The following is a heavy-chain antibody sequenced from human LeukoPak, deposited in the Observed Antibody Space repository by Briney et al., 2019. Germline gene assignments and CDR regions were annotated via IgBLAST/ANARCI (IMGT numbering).Heavy chain of an antibody. CDR1: GGSIRSSSYY. CDR3: ARHAGSYYTYNFDY. D-gene: IGHD3-22*01. V-gene: IGHV4-39*01. J-gene: IGHJ4*02. CDR2: IYYSGST. Sequence: PSETLSLTCTVSGGSIRSSSYYWGWIRQPPGKGLEWIGSIYYSGSTNYKPSLRSRVTISVDTSKNQFSLKLSSVTAADTAVYYCARHAGSYYTYNFDYWGQGPLVTVSS.